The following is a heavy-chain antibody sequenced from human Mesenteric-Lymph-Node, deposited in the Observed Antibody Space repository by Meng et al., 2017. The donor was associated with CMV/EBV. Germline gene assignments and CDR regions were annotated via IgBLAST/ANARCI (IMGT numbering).Heavy chain of an antibody. CDR2: IIPILGIA. CDR1: GYTFTNYD. V-gene: IGHV1-69*10. Sequence: SVKVSCKASGYTFTNYDINWVRQAPGQGLEWMGGIIPILGIANYAQKFQGRVTITADKSTSTAYMELSSLRSEDTAVYYCASNSGYTRYYVNWGQGTMVTVSS. CDR3: ASNSGYTRYYVN. J-gene: IGHJ3*01. D-gene: IGHD5-12*01.